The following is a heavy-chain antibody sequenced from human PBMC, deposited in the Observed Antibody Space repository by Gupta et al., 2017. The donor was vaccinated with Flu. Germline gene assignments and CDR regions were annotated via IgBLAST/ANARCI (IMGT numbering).Heavy chain of an antibody. D-gene: IGHD3-3*01. CDR3: ARPRTMVGVVTFRSDHSMDV. CDR2: ISAYNGDT. J-gene: IGHJ6*02. CDR1: GYTFSSYG. V-gene: IGHV1-18*01. Sequence: QVQLVQSGGEVKKPGASVKVSCQASGYTFSSYGICWVRQAAGQGLEWMGWISAYNGDTKYAQKCQDRVTMTTDTSTSTAYMDLRSLRSDDTAVYYCARPRTMVGVVTFRSDHSMDVWGQGTKGTVSS.